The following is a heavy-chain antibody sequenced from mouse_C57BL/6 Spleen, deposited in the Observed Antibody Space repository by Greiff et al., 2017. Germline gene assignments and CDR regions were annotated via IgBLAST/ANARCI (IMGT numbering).Heavy chain of an antibody. CDR2: IYPRSGNT. D-gene: IGHD1-1*01. J-gene: IGHJ2*01. V-gene: IGHV1-81*01. CDR3: ARGDPYYYGSSYVQNY. CDR1: GYTFTSYG. Sequence: LQESGAELARPGASVKLSCKASGYTFTSYGISWVKQRTGQGLEWIGEIYPRSGNTYYNEKFKGKATLTADKSSSTAYMELRSLTSEDSAVYFCARGDPYYYGSSYVQNYWGQGTTLTVSS.